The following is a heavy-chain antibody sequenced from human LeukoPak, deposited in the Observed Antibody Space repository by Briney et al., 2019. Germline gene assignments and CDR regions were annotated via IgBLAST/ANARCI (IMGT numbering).Heavy chain of an antibody. CDR3: ARGLSIAAALNWFDP. Sequence: SETLSLTCTVSGGSISSYYWSWIRQPAGKGLEWIGRIYTSGSTNYNPSLKSRVTMSVDTSKNQFSLKPSSVTAADTAVYYCARGLSIAAALNWFDPWGQGTLVTVSS. J-gene: IGHJ5*02. CDR1: GGSISSYY. CDR2: IYTSGST. V-gene: IGHV4-4*07. D-gene: IGHD6-13*01.